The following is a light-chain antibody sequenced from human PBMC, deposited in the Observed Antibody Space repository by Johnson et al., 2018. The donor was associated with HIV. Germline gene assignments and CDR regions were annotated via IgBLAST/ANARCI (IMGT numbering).Light chain of an antibody. V-gene: IGLV1-51*02. Sequence: QSVLTQPPSVSAAPGQKVTISCSGSSSNIGNNYVSWYQQLPGTAPKLLIYENNKRPSGIPDRFSGSKSGTSATLGINGLQPGDEADYYCGTWDSSLSAYVFGTGTKVTVL. CDR3: GTWDSSLSAYV. CDR1: SSNIGNNY. CDR2: ENN. J-gene: IGLJ1*01.